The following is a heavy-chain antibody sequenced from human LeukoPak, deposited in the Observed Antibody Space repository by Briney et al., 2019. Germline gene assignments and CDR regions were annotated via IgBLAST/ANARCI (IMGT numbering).Heavy chain of an antibody. CDR3: ARDCKEPSYKSWSYYYYMDV. V-gene: IGHV3-48*03. D-gene: IGHD5-24*01. Sequence: GGSLRLSCAASGFTFSSYEMNWVRQAPGKGLEWVSYISSSGSTIYYADSVKGRFTISRDNAKNSLYLQMSSLRAEDTAVYYCARDCKEPSYKSWSYYYYMDVWGKGTTVTISS. J-gene: IGHJ6*03. CDR1: GFTFSSYE. CDR2: ISSSGSTI.